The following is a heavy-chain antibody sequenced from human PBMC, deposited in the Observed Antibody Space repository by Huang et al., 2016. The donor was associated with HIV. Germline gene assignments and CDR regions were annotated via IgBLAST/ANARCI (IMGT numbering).Heavy chain of an antibody. Sequence: QEQLVESGGDVVQPGGSLRLSCATSGFSFSHYGMHWVRQAPGKGLEWVAFIRFDGGNKHYADSAKGRFTISRDNSKKMLFLEMNSLRGDDTAFYYCATDLGGYSFDYWGQGALVSVSS. J-gene: IGHJ4*02. CDR2: IRFDGGNK. V-gene: IGHV3-30*02. CDR3: ATDLGGYSFDY. D-gene: IGHD2-21*02. CDR1: GFSFSHYG.